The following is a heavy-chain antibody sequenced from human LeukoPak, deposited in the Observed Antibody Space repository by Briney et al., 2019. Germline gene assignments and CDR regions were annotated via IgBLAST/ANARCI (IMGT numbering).Heavy chain of an antibody. CDR1: GYSFTSYD. D-gene: IGHD3-22*01. CDR2: MSPSNANA. Sequence: GASVKVSCKASGYSFTSYDINWVRQAIGQGPEWMGWMSPSNANADYAQKFLGRVIMTRGTSINTAYMELTSLTSEDTAMYYCARGITAGYDYWGQGTLVTVSS. CDR3: ARGITAGYDY. V-gene: IGHV1-8*01. J-gene: IGHJ4*02.